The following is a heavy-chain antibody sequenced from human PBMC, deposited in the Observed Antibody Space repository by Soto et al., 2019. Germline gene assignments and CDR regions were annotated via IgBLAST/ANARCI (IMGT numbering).Heavy chain of an antibody. Sequence: GESLKISCKGSGYSFTSYWIGWVRQMTGKGLEWMGIIYPGDSGTRYSPSFQGQVTISADKSISTAYLQWSSLKASDTAMYYGASLLSAADPGFDYWGQGTLVTVSS. CDR1: GYSFTSYW. V-gene: IGHV5-51*01. CDR3: ASLLSAADPGFDY. J-gene: IGHJ4*02. D-gene: IGHD6-13*01. CDR2: IYPGDSGT.